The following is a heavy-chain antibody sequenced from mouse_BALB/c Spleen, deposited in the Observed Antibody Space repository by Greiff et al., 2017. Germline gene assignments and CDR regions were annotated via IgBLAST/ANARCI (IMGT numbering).Heavy chain of an antibody. CDR3: ARLYGSSYPFAY. J-gene: IGHJ3*01. CDR2: ISNGGGST. CDR1: GFTFSSYT. D-gene: IGHD1-1*01. V-gene: IGHV5-12-2*01. Sequence: EVKLVESGGGLVQPGGSLKLSCAASGFTFSSYTMSWVRQTPEKRLEWVAYISNGGGSTYYPDTVKGRFTISRDNAKNTLYLQMSSLKSEDTAMYYCARLYGSSYPFAYWGQGTLVTVSA.